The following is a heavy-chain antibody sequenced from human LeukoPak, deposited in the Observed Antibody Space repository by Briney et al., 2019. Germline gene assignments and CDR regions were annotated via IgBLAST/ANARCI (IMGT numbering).Heavy chain of an antibody. CDR3: ARAGTLQSNPSAFDI. D-gene: IGHD5-24*01. Sequence: SETLSLTCTVSGGAISSYYWSWIRQPPGKGLGWIGYIYYSGSTSYNPSLRSRVTISVDTSKNQFSLKLYSVTAADTTVYYCARAGTLQSNPSAFDIWGQGTMVTVSS. CDR1: GGAISSYY. V-gene: IGHV4-59*01. CDR2: IYYSGST. J-gene: IGHJ3*02.